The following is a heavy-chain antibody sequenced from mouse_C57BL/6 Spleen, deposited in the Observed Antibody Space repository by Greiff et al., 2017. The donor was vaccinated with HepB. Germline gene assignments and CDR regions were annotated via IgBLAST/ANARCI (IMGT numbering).Heavy chain of an antibody. CDR1: GYTFTNYW. J-gene: IGHJ4*01. Sequence: QVHVKQSGAELVRPGTSVKMSCKASGYTFTNYWIGWAKQRPGHGLEWIGDIYPGGGYTNYNEKFKGKATLTADKSSSTAYMQFSSLTSEDSAIYYCARSRSSGGVYYYAMDYWGQGTSVTVSS. CDR3: ARSRSSGGVYYYAMDY. CDR2: IYPGGGYT. V-gene: IGHV1-63*01. D-gene: IGHD3-2*02.